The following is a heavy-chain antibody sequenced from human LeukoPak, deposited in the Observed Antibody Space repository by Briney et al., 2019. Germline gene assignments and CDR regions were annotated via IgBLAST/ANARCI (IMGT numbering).Heavy chain of an antibody. D-gene: IGHD4-23*01. J-gene: IGHJ4*02. CDR3: AISSPVATVGY. V-gene: IGHV3-7*01. CDR1: GFTFSSYW. Sequence: GGSLRLSCADSGFTFSSYWISWVRQAPGKGLEWVASINQDGSEKYYVDSVRGRFTISRDNAKNSLYLQMNSLRAEDTAVYYCAISSPVATVGYWGQGTLVTVSS. CDR2: INQDGSEK.